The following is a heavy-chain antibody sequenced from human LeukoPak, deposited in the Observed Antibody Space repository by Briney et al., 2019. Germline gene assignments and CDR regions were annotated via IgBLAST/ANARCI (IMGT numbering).Heavy chain of an antibody. D-gene: IGHD3-22*01. CDR3: ARVDRATRYYYDSRVRGWFDP. V-gene: IGHV4-4*07. J-gene: IGHJ5*02. Sequence: SETLSLTCTVSGGSISSYYWSWIRQPAGKGLEWIGRIYTSGSTNYNPSLKSRVTMSVDTSKNQFSLKLSSVTAADTAVYYCARVDRATRYYYDSRVRGWFDPWGQGTLVTVSS. CDR2: IYTSGST. CDR1: GGSISSYY.